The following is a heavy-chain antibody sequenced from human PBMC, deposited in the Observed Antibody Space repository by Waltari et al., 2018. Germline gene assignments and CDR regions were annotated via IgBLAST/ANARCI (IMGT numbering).Heavy chain of an antibody. Sequence: QVQLRQWGAGLLKPSAPLSLNCAVYGGSFSCFYWTWIRQSPGQGLQWIGEIKQIVGTSYNPSLKRRVTISVDTSKSQFSLRLNYVTAADRAVYFCARGSGDGLFDYWSQGSLVTVSS. CDR1: GGSFSCFY. D-gene: IGHD6-19*01. CDR2: IKQIVGT. V-gene: IGHV4-34*01. CDR3: ARGSGDGLFDY. J-gene: IGHJ4*02.